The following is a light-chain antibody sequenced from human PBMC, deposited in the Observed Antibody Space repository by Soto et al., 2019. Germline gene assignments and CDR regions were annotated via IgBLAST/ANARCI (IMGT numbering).Light chain of an antibody. Sequence: QSALAQPASVSGSPGQSITVSCTGTSSDIGGYSYVSWYQQRPGKAPKLILYDVSDRPSGLSSRFSGSKSGNTASLTISGLQAEDEADYYCSSYTTRSTYVFGTGTQLTVL. CDR3: SSYTTRSTYV. CDR1: SSDIGGYSY. CDR2: DVS. V-gene: IGLV2-14*01. J-gene: IGLJ1*01.